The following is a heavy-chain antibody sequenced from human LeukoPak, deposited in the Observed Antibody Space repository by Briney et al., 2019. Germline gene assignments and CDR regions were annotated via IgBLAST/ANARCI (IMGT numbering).Heavy chain of an antibody. V-gene: IGHV3-21*01. J-gene: IGHJ4*02. CDR2: ISISSSYL. CDR1: GFTFSGYS. CDR3: ARGVVRYFDY. Sequence: PGGSLTLSRAPSGFTFSGYSMNSFRPTPRKGREWVSCISISSSYLYYAHAVKGRFTISRAHAKNSLYLQMTRLRAATTAVFYCARGVVRYFDYWGQGALVTVSS. D-gene: IGHD3-9*01.